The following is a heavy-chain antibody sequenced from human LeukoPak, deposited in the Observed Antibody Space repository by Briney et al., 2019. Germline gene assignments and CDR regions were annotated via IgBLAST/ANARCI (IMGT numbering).Heavy chain of an antibody. CDR1: GFTFSSYA. CDR2: ISGSGGST. V-gene: IGHV3-23*01. D-gene: IGHD3-10*01. Sequence: GGSLRLSCAASGFTFSSYAMGWVRQAPGKGLEWVSAISGSGGSTYYADSVKGRFTIARDNSKNTLLLQMNNVRTEDTAVYYCAKDKSVSADYYFDYWGQGTLVTVSS. CDR3: AKDKSVSADYYFDY. J-gene: IGHJ4*02.